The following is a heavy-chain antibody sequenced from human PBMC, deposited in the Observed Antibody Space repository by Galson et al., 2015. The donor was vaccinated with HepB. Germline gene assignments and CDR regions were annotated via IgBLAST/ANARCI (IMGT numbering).Heavy chain of an antibody. CDR2: ISFDGSEK. CDR3: ARASDSGFSKFYYYYSDV. V-gene: IGHV3-30-3*01. D-gene: IGHD3-22*01. Sequence: SLRLSCAASGFTFSHYAIHWVRQAPGRGLEWVAVISFDGSEKYHADSVKGRVIISRDNSKNTLYVQMNSLRPEDTAVYYCARASDSGFSKFYYYYSDVWGEGATVTVSS. CDR1: GFTFSHYA. J-gene: IGHJ6*03.